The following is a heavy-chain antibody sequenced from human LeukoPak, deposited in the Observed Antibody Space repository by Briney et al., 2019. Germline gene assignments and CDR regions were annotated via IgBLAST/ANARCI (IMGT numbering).Heavy chain of an antibody. V-gene: IGHV3-33*01. J-gene: IGHJ4*02. CDR1: GFTFSSYV. CDR3: ARFERITIFGVVTAPDY. Sequence: GGSLRLSGAASGFTFSSYVMQWVRQAPGKGLQWVAVIWFDGSNKYYADSVKGRFSISRDNSKNMVYLQMNSLRDEDTAVYYCARFERITIFGVVTAPDYWGQGTLVTVSS. D-gene: IGHD3-3*01. CDR2: IWFDGSNK.